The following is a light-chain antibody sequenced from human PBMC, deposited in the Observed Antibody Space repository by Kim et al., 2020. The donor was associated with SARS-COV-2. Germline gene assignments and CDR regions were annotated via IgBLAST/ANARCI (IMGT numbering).Light chain of an antibody. Sequence: QRVTISCTESSSNIGAGYDVHWYQQLPGTAPKLLIYGNSHRPSGVPDRFSGSKSGTSASLAITGLQAEDEADYYCQSYDSSLSGYVFGTGTKVTVL. CDR2: GNS. CDR1: SSNIGAGYD. CDR3: QSYDSSLSGYV. J-gene: IGLJ1*01. V-gene: IGLV1-40*01.